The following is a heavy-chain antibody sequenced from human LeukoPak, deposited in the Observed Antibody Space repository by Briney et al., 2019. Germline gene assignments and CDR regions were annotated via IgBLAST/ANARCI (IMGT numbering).Heavy chain of an antibody. CDR2: IYYSGST. CDR1: GGSISSYY. J-gene: IGHJ3*02. Sequence: SETLSLTCTVSGGSISSYYWGWIRQPPGKGLEWIGSIYYSGSTYYNPSLKSRVTISVDTSKNQFSLKLSSVTAADTAVYYCARDLGLGLPGDAFDIWGQGTMVTVSS. D-gene: IGHD5/OR15-5a*01. CDR3: ARDLGLGLPGDAFDI. V-gene: IGHV4-39*07.